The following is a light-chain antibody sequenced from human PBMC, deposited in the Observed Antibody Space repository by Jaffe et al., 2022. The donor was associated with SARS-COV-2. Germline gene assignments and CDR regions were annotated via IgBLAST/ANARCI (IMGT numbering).Light chain of an antibody. Sequence: EIVLTQSAGTLSLSPGQRATLSCRASHYVDSHFFDWYQHIPGQAPRLLIYSTSIRATGVPDRFSGSGSGSGTDFTLTISRLEPEDSAVYYCQQYSTLPSTFGPGTKVEIK. CDR2: STS. J-gene: IGKJ3*01. CDR3: QQYSTLPST. CDR1: HYVDSHF. V-gene: IGKV3-20*01.